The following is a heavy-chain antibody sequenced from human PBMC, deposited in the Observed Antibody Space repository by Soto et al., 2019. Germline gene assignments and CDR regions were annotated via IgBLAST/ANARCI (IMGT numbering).Heavy chain of an antibody. Sequence: GESLKISCKGSGYPFTNYLIGCVRQMPGKGPEWMGIIYPGDSDTKYNPSFQGQVTISADKSITTTYLQWSSLKASDTAIYYCAASIFYYGMDVWGQGTKVTVSS. J-gene: IGHJ6*02. CDR1: GYPFTNYL. V-gene: IGHV5-51*01. CDR2: IYPGDSDT. CDR3: AASIFYYGMDV.